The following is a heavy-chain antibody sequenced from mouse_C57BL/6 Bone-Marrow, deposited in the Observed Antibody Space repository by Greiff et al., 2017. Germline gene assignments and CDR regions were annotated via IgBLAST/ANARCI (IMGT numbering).Heavy chain of an antibody. Sequence: VQGVESGAELARPGASVKLSCKASGYTFTSYGISWVKQRTGQGLEWIGEIYPRSGNTYYNEKFKGKATLTADKSSSTAYMELRSLTSEDSAVYICARELTDYFDYWGQGTTLTVSS. V-gene: IGHV1-81*01. CDR2: IYPRSGNT. J-gene: IGHJ2*01. CDR3: ARELTDYFDY. CDR1: GYTFTSYG. D-gene: IGHD1-3*01.